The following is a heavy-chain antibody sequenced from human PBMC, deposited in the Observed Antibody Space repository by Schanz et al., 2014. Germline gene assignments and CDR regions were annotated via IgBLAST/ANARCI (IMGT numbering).Heavy chain of an antibody. J-gene: IGHJ6*02. CDR3: AGAAYCRGAGCALYYALDV. CDR1: GYTVSSNY. CDR2: IYNGGGGRT. Sequence: EVHLVESGGGLVQPGGSLRLSCAASGYTVSSNYMSWVRQAPGKGLEWVSVIYNGGGGRTYYADSVKGRFTISSDNSKNTVFLQMNSLRAEDTGVYYCAGAAYCRGAGCALYYALDVWGQGTTVTVSS. V-gene: IGHV3-53*01. D-gene: IGHD2-15*01.